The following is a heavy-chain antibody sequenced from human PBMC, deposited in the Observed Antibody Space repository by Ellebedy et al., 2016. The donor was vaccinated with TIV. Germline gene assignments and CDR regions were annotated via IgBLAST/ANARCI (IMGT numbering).Heavy chain of an antibody. CDR3: AKDVASATYLFDY. CDR1: GFTFSSYV. CDR2: ITTSGGGT. J-gene: IGHJ4*02. Sequence: GESLKISCAASGFTFSSYVMSWVRQAPGKGLEWVSTITTSGGGTYYADSVKGRFTISRDNSKNTLYLQMNSLRAEDTAAYYCAKDVASATYLFDYWGQGTLVTVSS. D-gene: IGHD6-19*01. V-gene: IGHV3-23*01.